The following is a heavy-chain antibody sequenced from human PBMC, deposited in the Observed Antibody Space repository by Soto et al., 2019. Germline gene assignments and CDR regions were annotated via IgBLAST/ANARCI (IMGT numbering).Heavy chain of an antibody. Sequence: SETLSLTCAVYGGSFSGYYWSWIRQPPGKGLEWIGEINHSGSTNYNPSLKSRVTISVDTSKNQFSLKLSSVTAADTAVYYCARGGGGGYCSSTSCYLRGYYYYYYGMDVWGQGTTVTVSS. J-gene: IGHJ6*02. CDR1: GGSFSGYY. D-gene: IGHD2-2*01. CDR2: INHSGST. V-gene: IGHV4-34*01. CDR3: ARGGGGGYCSSTSCYLRGYYYYYYGMDV.